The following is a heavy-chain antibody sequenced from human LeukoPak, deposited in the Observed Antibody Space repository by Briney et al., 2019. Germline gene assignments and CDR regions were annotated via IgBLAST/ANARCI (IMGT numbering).Heavy chain of an antibody. V-gene: IGHV3-74*03. CDR2: ISKDGGSA. Sequence: PGRSLRLSCAVSGLTFSVYWMHWVRQDAGKWLMWVAGISKDGGSAEYADFVKGRCTISRVNAKNTLFLEMNSLTVDDTAVYYCTSGIGTYDYWGLGAQVTVSS. CDR1: GLTFSVYW. CDR3: TSGIGTYDY. J-gene: IGHJ4*02. D-gene: IGHD1-14*01.